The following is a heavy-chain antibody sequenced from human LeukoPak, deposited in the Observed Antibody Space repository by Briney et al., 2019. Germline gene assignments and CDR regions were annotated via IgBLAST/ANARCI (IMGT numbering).Heavy chain of an antibody. D-gene: IGHD2-15*01. CDR1: GFTFSSYD. CDR2: IWYDGSNK. J-gene: IGHJ4*02. V-gene: IGHV3-33*01. Sequence: GGSLRLSCAASGFTFSSYDMHWVRQAPGKGLEWVAVIWYDGSNKYYADSVKGRFTISRDNSKNTLYLQMNSLRAEDTAVYYCARDRVYCSGGSCAPYFDYWGQATLVTVSS. CDR3: ARDRVYCSGGSCAPYFDY.